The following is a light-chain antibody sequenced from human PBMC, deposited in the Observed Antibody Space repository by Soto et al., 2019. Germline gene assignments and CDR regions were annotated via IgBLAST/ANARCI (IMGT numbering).Light chain of an antibody. CDR2: TNN. CDR1: SSNIGSNT. Sequence: QSVLTQPPSASGTPGQRVTISCSGSSSNIGSNTVNWYQKLPGTAPKLLIYTNNLRPSGVPDRFSGSKSGTSASLAISGPQSEDEADYYCAAWDDSLSGVVFGGGTKVTVL. CDR3: AAWDDSLSGVV. V-gene: IGLV1-44*01. J-gene: IGLJ2*01.